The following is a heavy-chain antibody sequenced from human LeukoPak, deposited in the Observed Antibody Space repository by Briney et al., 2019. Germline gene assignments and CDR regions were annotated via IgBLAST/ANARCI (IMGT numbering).Heavy chain of an antibody. CDR2: INHSGST. CDR3: ATRRGILE. CDR1: GGSFSGYY. J-gene: IGHJ4*01. Sequence: SETLSLTCAVYGGSFSGYYWSWIRQPPGKGLEWIGEINHSGSTNYNPSLKSRVTISLDTSKNQFSLKLSSVTAADTAMYYCATRRGILEWGHGSLVTVSS. V-gene: IGHV4-34*01. D-gene: IGHD2-15*01.